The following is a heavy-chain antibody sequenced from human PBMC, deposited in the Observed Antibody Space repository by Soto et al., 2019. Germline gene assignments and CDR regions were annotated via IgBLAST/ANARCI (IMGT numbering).Heavy chain of an antibody. D-gene: IGHD3-10*01. V-gene: IGHV3-30*18. J-gene: IGHJ4*02. CDR2: ISYDGSNK. CDR3: AKSPSVVRGIITHFDY. Sequence: GGSLRLSCAASGFTFSSYGMHWVRQAPGKGLEWVAVISYDGSNKYYADSVKGRFTISRDNSKNTLYLQMNSLRAGDTAVYYCAKSPSVVRGIITHFDYWGQGTLVTVSS. CDR1: GFTFSSYG.